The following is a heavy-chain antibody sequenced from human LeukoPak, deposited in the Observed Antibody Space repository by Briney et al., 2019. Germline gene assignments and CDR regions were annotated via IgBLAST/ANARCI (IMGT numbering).Heavy chain of an antibody. CDR2: IYHSGST. V-gene: IGHV4-38-2*02. D-gene: IGHD2-2*02. CDR3: ARDSRCSSTSCYKFDP. Sequence: SETLSLTCTVSGYSISSGYYWGWIRQPPGKGLEWIGSIYHSGSTYYNPSLKSRVTISVDTSKNQFSLKLSSVTAADTAVYYCARDSRCSSTSCYKFDPWGQGTLVTVSS. CDR1: GYSISSGYY. J-gene: IGHJ5*02.